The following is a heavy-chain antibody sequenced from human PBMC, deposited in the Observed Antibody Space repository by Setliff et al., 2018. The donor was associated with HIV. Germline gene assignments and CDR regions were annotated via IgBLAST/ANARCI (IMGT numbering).Heavy chain of an antibody. CDR3: ARGGTSSNWFDP. Sequence: ASETLSLTCSVSGASISSYYWSWIRQAPGKGLQWIGFIYNSVTTNYNPSLKSRVTISLDTSKNQFSLKLTSVTAADTAVYYCARGGTSSNWFDPWGQGTLVTVSS. CDR1: GASISSYY. V-gene: IGHV4-59*01. CDR2: IYNSVTT. D-gene: IGHD2-2*01. J-gene: IGHJ5*02.